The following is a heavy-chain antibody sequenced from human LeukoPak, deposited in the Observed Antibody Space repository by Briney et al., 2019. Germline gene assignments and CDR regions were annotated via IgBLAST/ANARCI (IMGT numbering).Heavy chain of an antibody. Sequence: GGSLRLSCAASGFTFSDYYMSWIRPAPGKGLEWVSYIGSSGSTIYYADSVKGRFTISRDNAKNSLYLQMNSLRAEDTALYYCAREAAGYCTNGVCRHYDAFDIWGQGTMVTVSS. CDR1: GFTFSDYY. CDR2: IGSSGSTI. CDR3: AREAAGYCTNGVCRHYDAFDI. V-gene: IGHV3-11*01. D-gene: IGHD2-8*01. J-gene: IGHJ3*02.